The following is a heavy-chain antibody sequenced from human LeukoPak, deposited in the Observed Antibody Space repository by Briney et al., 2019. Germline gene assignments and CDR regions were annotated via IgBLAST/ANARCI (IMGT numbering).Heavy chain of an antibody. CDR3: IRERGGSSLPLDAFDI. J-gene: IGHJ3*02. D-gene: IGHD1-26*01. V-gene: IGHV3-74*01. Sequence: GGSLRLSCAASGFTFSSCWMHWVRQAPGKGLVWVSRIKSDGSITNYADSVKGRFTISRDNGKNTLYLQMNSLRAEDTAVYCCIRERGGSSLPLDAFDIWGQGTMVTVSS. CDR2: IKSDGSIT. CDR1: GFTFSSCW.